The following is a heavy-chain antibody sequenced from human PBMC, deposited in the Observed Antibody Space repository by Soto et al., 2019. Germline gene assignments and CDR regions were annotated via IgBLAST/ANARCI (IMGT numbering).Heavy chain of an antibody. Sequence: EVQLVESGGGLVKPGGSLRLSCAASGFTFSNAWMSWVRQAPGKGLEWVGRIKSKTDGGTTDYAAPVKGRFTISRDDSKNTLYLQMNSLKTEHTAVYYCTTPYYDFWSGNDYWGQGTLVTVSS. D-gene: IGHD3-3*01. J-gene: IGHJ4*02. CDR1: GFTFSNAW. V-gene: IGHV3-15*01. CDR2: IKSKTDGGTT. CDR3: TTPYYDFWSGNDY.